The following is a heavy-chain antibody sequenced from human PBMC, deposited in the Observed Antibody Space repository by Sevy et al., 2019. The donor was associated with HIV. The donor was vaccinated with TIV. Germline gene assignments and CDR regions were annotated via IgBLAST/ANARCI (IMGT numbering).Heavy chain of an antibody. CDR2: IKSKTDGGTT. J-gene: IGHJ6*02. CDR3: TTGLTTVVTGYYYGMDV. Sequence: GGSLRLSCAASGFTFSNAWMSWVRQAPGKGLEWVGRIKSKTDGGTTDYAAPVKGRFTISKDDSKNTLYLQMNSLKTQKTAVYYCTTGLTTVVTGYYYGMDVWGQGTTVTVSS. V-gene: IGHV3-15*01. CDR1: GFTFSNAW. D-gene: IGHD4-17*01.